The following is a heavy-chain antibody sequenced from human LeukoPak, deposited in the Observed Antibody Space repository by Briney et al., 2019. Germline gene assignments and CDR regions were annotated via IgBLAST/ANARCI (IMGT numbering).Heavy chain of an antibody. CDR2: IKPSGGGT. V-gene: IGHV1-46*01. Sequence: GASVKASCKASGYTFSNYYVHWVRQAPGQGLEWMGIIKPSGGGTSYALKFQGRVTLTRDTSTSTAYMELSSLRSEDTAVYYCARDHFDSSGYHYLLGYFEHWGQGTLVTVSS. D-gene: IGHD3-22*01. CDR1: GYTFSNYY. J-gene: IGHJ1*01. CDR3: ARDHFDSSGYHYLLGYFEH.